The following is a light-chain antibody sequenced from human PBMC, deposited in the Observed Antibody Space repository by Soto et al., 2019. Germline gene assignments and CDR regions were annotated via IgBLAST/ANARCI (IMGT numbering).Light chain of an antibody. CDR3: CSYAGGYIYL. J-gene: IGLJ1*01. V-gene: IGLV2-11*01. CDR1: GNDVGAYNY. CDR2: DVT. Sequence: QSVLTQPRSVSGPPGQSVTISCTGTGNDVGAYNYVSWYQQHPGRPPKLMIYDVTKWPSGVPERFSGSKSGNTASLTISGLQVEDEADYFCCSYAGGYIYLFGTGTKVTVL.